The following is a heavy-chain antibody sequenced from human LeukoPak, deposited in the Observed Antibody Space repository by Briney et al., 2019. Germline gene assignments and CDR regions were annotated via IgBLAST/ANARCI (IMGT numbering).Heavy chain of an antibody. D-gene: IGHD6-19*01. CDR2: INHSGST. Sequence: SETLSLTCAVYGGSFSGYYWSWIRQPPGKGLEWIGEINHSGSTNYNPSLKSRVTISVDTSKNQFSLKLSSVTAADTAVYYCARGGLVRAYDIWGQGTMVTVSS. V-gene: IGHV4-34*01. J-gene: IGHJ3*02. CDR3: ARGGLVRAYDI. CDR1: GGSFSGYY.